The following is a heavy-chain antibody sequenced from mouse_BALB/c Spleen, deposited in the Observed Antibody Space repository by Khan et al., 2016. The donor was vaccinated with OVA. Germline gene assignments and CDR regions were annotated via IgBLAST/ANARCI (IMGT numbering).Heavy chain of an antibody. D-gene: IGHD2-12*01. V-gene: IGHV5-6*01. CDR2: ISSGGSYS. CDR3: ARRACYDDSEGFDY. Sequence: EVELVESGGDLVKPEGSLKLSCAASGFTFSTYGMSWVRQTPDKRLGLVATISSGGSYSYFPERVQGRFTSARDNAKKTLGLQMSRLKSEDTAMFDWARRACYDDSEGFDYWGQGTLVTVAS. J-gene: IGHJ3*01. CDR1: GFTFSTYG.